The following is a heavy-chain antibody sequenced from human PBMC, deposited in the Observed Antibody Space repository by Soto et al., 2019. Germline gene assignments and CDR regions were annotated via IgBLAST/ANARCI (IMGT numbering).Heavy chain of an antibody. CDR3: ARGPNWFDP. CDR1: GGSISSYY. CDR2: IYYSGST. V-gene: IGHV4-59*08. J-gene: IGHJ5*02. Sequence: SETLSLTCTVSGGSISSYYWSWIRQPPGKGLEWIGYIYYSGSTNYNPSLKSRVTISVDTSKNQFSLKLSSVTAADTAVYYCARGPNWFDPWGQGNLVTFSS.